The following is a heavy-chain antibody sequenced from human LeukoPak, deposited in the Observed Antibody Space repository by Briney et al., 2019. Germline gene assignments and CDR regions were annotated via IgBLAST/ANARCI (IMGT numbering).Heavy chain of an antibody. V-gene: IGHV3-30*02. Sequence: GGSLRLSCAASGFTFSAFGMHWVRQAPGKGLEWVTFIPYDGSDKYYADSVKGRFTISRDDSKNTLYLQMNSLKTEDTAVYYCTTEWLLLFDRPYYWGQGTLVTVSS. D-gene: IGHD3-22*01. J-gene: IGHJ4*02. CDR1: GFTFSAFG. CDR3: TTEWLLLFDRPYY. CDR2: IPYDGSDK.